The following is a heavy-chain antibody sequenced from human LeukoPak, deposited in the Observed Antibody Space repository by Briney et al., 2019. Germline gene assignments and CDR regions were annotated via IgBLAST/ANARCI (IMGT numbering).Heavy chain of an antibody. V-gene: IGHV4-39*07. CDR1: GGSISSSSYY. D-gene: IGHD3-3*01. CDR3: AGLESAFDI. Sequence: SETLSLTCTVSGGSISSSSYYWGWIRQPPGKGLEWIGSIYYSGSTYYNPSLKSRVTISVDTSKNQFSLKLSSVTAADTAVYYCAGLESAFDIWGQGTMVTVSS. J-gene: IGHJ3*02. CDR2: IYYSGST.